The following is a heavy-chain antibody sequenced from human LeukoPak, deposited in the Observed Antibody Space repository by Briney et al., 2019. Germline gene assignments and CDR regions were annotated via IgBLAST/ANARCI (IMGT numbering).Heavy chain of an antibody. CDR3: AKSPADSGANAFDT. V-gene: IGHV3-23*01. Sequence: PGGSLRLSCAGSGFTFGSYTMSWVRQAPGKGLEWVSSLSGSGGATYYADSVKGRVTISRDNSKNTLYLQMSSLRAEDTAVYYCAKSPADSGANAFDTWGRGTVVTVSS. CDR1: GFTFGSYT. D-gene: IGHD3-10*01. J-gene: IGHJ3*02. CDR2: LSGSGGAT.